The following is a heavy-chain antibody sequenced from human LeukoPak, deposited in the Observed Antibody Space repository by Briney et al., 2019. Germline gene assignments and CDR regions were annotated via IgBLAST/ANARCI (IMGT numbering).Heavy chain of an antibody. CDR1: GFTFNSYS. Sequence: GGSLRLSCAASGFTFNSYSMHWVRQAPGKGLEWVTAISDDETYADSVKGRFTISRDNSKNTLYLQMNSLRAEDTAVYYCAKDTVKVTTIRRVPHYMDVWGKGTTVTISS. CDR2: ISDDET. D-gene: IGHD5-12*01. CDR3: AKDTVKVTTIRRVPHYMDV. V-gene: IGHV3-30*04. J-gene: IGHJ6*03.